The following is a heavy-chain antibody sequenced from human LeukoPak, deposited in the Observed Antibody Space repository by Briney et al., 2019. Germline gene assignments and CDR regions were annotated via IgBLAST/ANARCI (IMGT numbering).Heavy chain of an antibody. CDR2: IDPSDSYT. D-gene: IGHD6-6*01. CDR1: GYSFTSYW. CDR3: AVEYSSSSGCDY. J-gene: IGHJ4*02. V-gene: IGHV5-10-1*01. Sequence: GESLRISCKGSGYSFTSYWISWVRQMPGKGLEWMGRIDPSDSYTNYSPFFQGHVTISADKSISTAYLQWSSLKASDTAMYYCAVEYSSSSGCDYWGQGTLVTVSS.